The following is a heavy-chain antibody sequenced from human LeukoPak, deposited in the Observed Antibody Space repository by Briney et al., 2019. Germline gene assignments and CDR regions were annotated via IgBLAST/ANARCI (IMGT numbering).Heavy chain of an antibody. V-gene: IGHV1-69*04. J-gene: IGHJ4*02. Sequence: ASVKVSCKASGGTFSSYAISWVRQAPGQGLEWMGRIIPILGIANYAQKFQGRVTITADKSTSTAYMELSSLRSEDTAVYYCARDLLVRGVIYDYWGQETLVTVSS. CDR3: ARDLLVRGVIYDY. D-gene: IGHD3-10*01. CDR1: GGTFSSYA. CDR2: IIPILGIA.